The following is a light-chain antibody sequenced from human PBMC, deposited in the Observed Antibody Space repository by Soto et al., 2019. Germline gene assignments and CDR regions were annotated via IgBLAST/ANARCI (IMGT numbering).Light chain of an antibody. V-gene: IGLV1-44*01. Sequence: QSVLTQPPSASGTPGQRVTFSCSGSGSNIGSNAVNWYQQLPGTAPKLLIYFNTQRPSGVPDGFSGSKSGTSASLAISGLQSEDEADYYCAAWDDSLTGLLIGGGTKLTVL. CDR3: AAWDDSLTGLL. J-gene: IGLJ2*01. CDR1: GSNIGSNA. CDR2: FNT.